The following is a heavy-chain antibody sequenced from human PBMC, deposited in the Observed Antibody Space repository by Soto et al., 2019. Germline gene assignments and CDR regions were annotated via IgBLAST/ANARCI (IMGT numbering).Heavy chain of an antibody. V-gene: IGHV4-39*07. CDR2: INHSGST. CDR1: GGSISSSSYF. CDR3: ATLPPRIVVTILPIPS. D-gene: IGHD2-21*01. J-gene: IGHJ4*02. Sequence: SETLSLTCSVSGGSISSSSYFWGWIRQPPGKGLEWIGEINHSGSTNYNPSLKSRVTISVDTSNNQFSLKLNSLTAADTAVYYCATLPPRIVVTILPIPSWGQGTQVTVSS.